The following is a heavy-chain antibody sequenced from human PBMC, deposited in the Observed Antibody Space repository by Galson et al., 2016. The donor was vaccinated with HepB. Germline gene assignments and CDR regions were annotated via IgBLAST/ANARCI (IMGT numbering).Heavy chain of an antibody. D-gene: IGHD2-15*01. V-gene: IGHV4-39*01. J-gene: IGHJ4*02. Sequence: ETLSLTCTVSGDSISSRSYYWGWIRQPPGKGLEWVGSIFYSGDTYSSPSLKSRVAIFGDTSKNQFSLKLSSVTAADTAIYYCARHKVVQGLLFDSWGQGTLVTVSS. CDR3: ARHKVVQGLLFDS. CDR1: GDSISSRSYY. CDR2: IFYSGDT.